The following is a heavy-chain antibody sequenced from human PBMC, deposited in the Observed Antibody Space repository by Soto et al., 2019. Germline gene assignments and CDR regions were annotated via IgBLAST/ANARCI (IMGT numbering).Heavy chain of an antibody. Sequence: EVQLLESGGGLVQPGGSLRLSCAASGFTFSSYAMSWVRQAPGKGLEWVSAISGSGGSTYYADSVQGRSTISRDNSKNTLYLQMNSLRAEDTAVYYCAKPPFGAIYPYYFDYWGQGTLVTVSS. D-gene: IGHD3-3*01. CDR2: ISGSGGST. V-gene: IGHV3-23*01. CDR1: GFTFSSYA. J-gene: IGHJ4*02. CDR3: AKPPFGAIYPYYFDY.